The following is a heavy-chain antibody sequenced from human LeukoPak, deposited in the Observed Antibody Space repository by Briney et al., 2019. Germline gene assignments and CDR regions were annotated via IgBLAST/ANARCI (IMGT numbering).Heavy chain of an antibody. CDR1: GFTFSSYA. V-gene: IGHV3-23*01. J-gene: IGHJ4*02. CDR2: ISVDGSNT. Sequence: GRSLRLSCAASGFTFSSYAMSWVRQAPGKGLEWVSAISVDGSNTYYADSVKGRFTISRDNSKNTVYLQMNSLRAEDTSVYYCAKHYLYYCWGRPYYFDYWGQGTLVTVSS. CDR3: AKHYLYYCWGRPYYFDY. D-gene: IGHD3-10*01.